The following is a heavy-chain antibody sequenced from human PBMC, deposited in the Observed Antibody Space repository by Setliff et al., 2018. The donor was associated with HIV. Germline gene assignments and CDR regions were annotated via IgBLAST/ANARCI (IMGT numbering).Heavy chain of an antibody. J-gene: IGHJ6*03. D-gene: IGHD3-16*02. V-gene: IGHV3-30*03. Sequence: LRLSCAASGFTFSSYAMHWVRQAPGKGLEWVAFIGHDGNKKYYADFVKGRFTISRDNSKNTLYLQTSSLKTEDTAMYFCARAFPGFCSLIACYRPGYYYYMDVWGTGTTVTVSS. CDR3: ARAFPGFCSLIACYRPGYYYYMDV. CDR1: GFTFSSYA. CDR2: IGHDGNKK.